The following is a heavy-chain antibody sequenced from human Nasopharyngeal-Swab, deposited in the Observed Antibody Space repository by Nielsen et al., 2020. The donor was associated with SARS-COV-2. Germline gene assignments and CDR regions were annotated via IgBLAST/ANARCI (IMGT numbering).Heavy chain of an antibody. D-gene: IGHD3-9*01. CDR1: GGSISSAY. CDR3: ARYTTDWVSFDY. Sequence: SETLSLTCSVSGGSISSAYWSWIRQSPAKGLAWIGYIPSDGSTNYNPSLKSRVTMSLDTSKNQFSLKVSSVTAADTAMYYCARYTTDWVSFDYWGQGTLVTVSS. J-gene: IGHJ4*02. V-gene: IGHV4-59*13. CDR2: IPSDGST.